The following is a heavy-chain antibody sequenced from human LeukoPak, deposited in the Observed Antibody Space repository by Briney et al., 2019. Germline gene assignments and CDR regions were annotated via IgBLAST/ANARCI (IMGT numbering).Heavy chain of an antibody. Sequence: SETLSLTCAVSGGSISSGGYYWSWIRQHPGKGLEWIGYIYYSGSTYYNPSLKSRVTISVDTSKNQFSLKLSSVTAADTAVYYCARVGYSIPPNNWSDPWGQGTLVTVSS. CDR2: IYYSGST. CDR3: ARVGYSIPPNNWSDP. CDR1: GGSISSGGYY. J-gene: IGHJ5*02. V-gene: IGHV4-31*11. D-gene: IGHD4-11*01.